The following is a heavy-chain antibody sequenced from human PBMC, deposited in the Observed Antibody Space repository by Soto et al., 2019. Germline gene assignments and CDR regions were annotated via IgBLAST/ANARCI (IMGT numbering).Heavy chain of an antibody. Sequence: SETLSLTCTVSGGSVSSGDYYWSWIRQPPGKGLEWIGYIYYSGSTYYNPSLKSRVTISVDTSKNQFSLKLSSVTAADTAVYYCARVAWDSSGYYLLDYWGQGTLVTVSS. V-gene: IGHV4-30-4*01. CDR3: ARVAWDSSGYYLLDY. D-gene: IGHD3-22*01. CDR2: IYYSGST. CDR1: GGSVSSGDYY. J-gene: IGHJ4*02.